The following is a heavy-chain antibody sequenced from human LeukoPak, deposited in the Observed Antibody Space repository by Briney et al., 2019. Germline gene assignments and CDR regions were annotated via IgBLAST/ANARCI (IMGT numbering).Heavy chain of an antibody. CDR3: AREGSSWYYFDS. Sequence: LETLSLTCTVSGGSISSYYWSWIRQPAGKGLEWIGRIYSSGSNNYNPSLKSRVTISVATSKNQLSLKLSSVTAADTAVYYCAREGSSWYYFDSWGQGTLVTVSS. CDR1: GGSISSYY. V-gene: IGHV4-4*07. CDR2: IYSSGSN. J-gene: IGHJ4*02. D-gene: IGHD6-13*01.